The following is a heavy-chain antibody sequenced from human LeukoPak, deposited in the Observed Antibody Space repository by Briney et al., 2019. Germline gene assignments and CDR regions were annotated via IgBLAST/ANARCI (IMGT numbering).Heavy chain of an antibody. CDR3: AREIDGDYAAFDY. CDR1: GFTFSNYS. D-gene: IGHD4-17*01. V-gene: IGHV3-21*01. J-gene: IGHJ4*02. Sequence: PGGSLRLSCAASGFTFSNYSMNWVRQAPGKGLEWVSSISSSSSYIFYADSVKGRFTISRGNAKNSLYLQMNSLRAEDTAVYYCAREIDGDYAAFDYWGQGTLVTVSS. CDR2: ISSSSSYI.